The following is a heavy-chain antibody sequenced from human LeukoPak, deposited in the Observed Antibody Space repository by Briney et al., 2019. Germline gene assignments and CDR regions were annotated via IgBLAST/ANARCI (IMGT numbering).Heavy chain of an antibody. J-gene: IGHJ6*03. CDR2: ISGSGSTI. V-gene: IGHV3-48*03. D-gene: IGHD3-22*01. Sequence: GGSLRLSCAASGFTFSSYAMSWVRQAPGKGLEWVSAISGSGSTIYYADSVKGRFTISRDNAKNSLYLQMNSLRAEDTAVYYCARYLWLGAMIVDYYYYYMDVWGKGTTVTISS. CDR3: ARYLWLGAMIVDYYYYYMDV. CDR1: GFTFSSYA.